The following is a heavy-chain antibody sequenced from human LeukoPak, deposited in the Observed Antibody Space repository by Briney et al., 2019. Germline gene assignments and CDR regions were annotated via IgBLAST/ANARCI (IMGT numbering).Heavy chain of an antibody. CDR3: ARDYDYFSGHNLDAYDI. J-gene: IGHJ3*02. Sequence: GGSLRLSCAASGLNFSRNWMTWVRQAPGKGLEWVANIKEDGSAKSYVDSVKGRFTISRDNAKNSLYLQMSSLRVEDTAVYYCARDYDYFSGHNLDAYDIWGQGTTVTVPS. D-gene: IGHD2-15*01. CDR1: GLNFSRNW. CDR2: IKEDGSAK. V-gene: IGHV3-7*01.